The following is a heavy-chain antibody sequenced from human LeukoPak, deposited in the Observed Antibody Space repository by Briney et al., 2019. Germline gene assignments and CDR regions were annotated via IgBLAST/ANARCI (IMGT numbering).Heavy chain of an antibody. CDR3: ARASSNDFWSGYYRYYYGMDV. V-gene: IGHV4-34*01. CDR2: INHSGST. CDR1: GGSFSGYY. D-gene: IGHD3-3*01. Sequence: PSETLSLTCAVYGGSFSGYYWSWIRQPPGKGLEWIGEINHSGSTNYNPSLKSRVTISVDTSKNQFSLKLSSVTAADTAVYYCARASSNDFWSGYYRYYYGMDVWGQGTTVTVSS. J-gene: IGHJ6*02.